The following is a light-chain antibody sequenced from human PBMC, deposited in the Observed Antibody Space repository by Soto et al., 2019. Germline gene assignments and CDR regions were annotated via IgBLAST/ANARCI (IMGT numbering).Light chain of an antibody. CDR2: DDS. J-gene: IGLJ1*01. V-gene: IGLV3-21*02. Sequence: SYELTQPPSVSVAPGQTARITCGGNNIGSKRVHWYQQKAGQAPVLVVNDDSDRPSGIPERFSGSNSGNTATLTISRVEAGDEADYYCQAWDGRSDHKYVFGTGTKVTVL. CDR1: NIGSKR. CDR3: QAWDGRSDHKYV.